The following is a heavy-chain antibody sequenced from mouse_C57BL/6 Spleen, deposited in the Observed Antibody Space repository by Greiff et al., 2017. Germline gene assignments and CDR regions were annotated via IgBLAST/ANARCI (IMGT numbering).Heavy chain of an antibody. CDR2: INPNNGGT. J-gene: IGHJ4*01. V-gene: IGHV1-26*01. CDR1: GYTFTDYY. CDR3: ARKGGHGAMDY. Sequence: VQLQQSGPELVKPGASVKISCKASGYTFTDYYMNWVKQSHGKSLEWIGDINPNNGGTSYNQKFKGKATLTVDKSSSTAYMELRSLTSEDSAVYYCARKGGHGAMDYWGQGTSVTVSS. D-gene: IGHD3-1*01.